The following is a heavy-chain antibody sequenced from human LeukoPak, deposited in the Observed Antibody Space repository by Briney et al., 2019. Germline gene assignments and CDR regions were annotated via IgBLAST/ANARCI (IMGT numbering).Heavy chain of an antibody. CDR1: GFTFSSYS. J-gene: IGHJ4*02. Sequence: GGSLRLSCAASGFTFSSYSMNWVRQAPGKGLEWVSYISSSSITIYYADPVKGRFTISRDNAKNSLYLQMNSLRAEDTAVYYCASYLVVVPDWGQGTLVTVSS. V-gene: IGHV3-48*01. CDR2: ISSSSITI. CDR3: ASYLVVVPD. D-gene: IGHD2-2*01.